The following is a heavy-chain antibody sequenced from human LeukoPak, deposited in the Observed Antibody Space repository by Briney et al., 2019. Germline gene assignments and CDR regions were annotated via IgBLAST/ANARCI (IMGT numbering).Heavy chain of an antibody. CDR1: GGSISSYY. D-gene: IGHD5-18*01. CDR3: ARDRKYSYGYYGMDV. J-gene: IGHJ6*02. Sequence: SSETLSLTCTVSGGSISSYYWSWIRQPAGKGLEWIGRIYASGSTNYNPSLKSRVTMSVDTSKNQFSLKLSSVTAADTAVYYCARDRKYSYGYYGMDVWGQGTTVTVSS. CDR2: IYASGST. V-gene: IGHV4-4*07.